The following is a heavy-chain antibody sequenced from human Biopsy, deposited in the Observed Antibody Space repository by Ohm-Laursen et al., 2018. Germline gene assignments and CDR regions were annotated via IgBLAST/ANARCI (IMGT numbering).Heavy chain of an antibody. D-gene: IGHD1/OR15-1a*01. Sequence: SLRLSCAALKFTVSSNYMTWVRQAPGKGLECVSVIYSGGNTFYADSVKGRFTVSRDTSKNTIYLQMNSLRAEDTARYYCATNLKVSPGSMNFDSWGQGTLVTVSS. CDR3: ATNLKVSPGSMNFDS. J-gene: IGHJ4*02. CDR2: IYSGGNT. CDR1: KFTVSSNY. V-gene: IGHV3-53*01.